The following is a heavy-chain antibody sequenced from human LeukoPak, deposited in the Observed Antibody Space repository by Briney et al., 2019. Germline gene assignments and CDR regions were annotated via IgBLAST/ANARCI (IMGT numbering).Heavy chain of an antibody. CDR2: IRYDGSNK. J-gene: IGHJ6*03. V-gene: IGHV3-30*02. CDR3: AKTKPVPAAGYYYYYMDV. D-gene: IGHD2-2*01. Sequence: GGSLRLSCAASGLTFSSYGMHWVRQAPGKGLEWVAFIRYDGSNKYYADSVKGRFTISRDNSKNTLYLQMNSLRAEDTAVYYCAKTKPVPAAGYYYYYMDVWGKGTTVTVSS. CDR1: GLTFSSYG.